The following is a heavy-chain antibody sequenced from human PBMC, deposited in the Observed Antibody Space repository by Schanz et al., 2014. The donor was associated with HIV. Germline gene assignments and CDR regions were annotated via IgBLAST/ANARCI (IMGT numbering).Heavy chain of an antibody. Sequence: EQLLESGGGLVQPGGSLRLSCAASGFTFSSYGMHWVRQAPGKGLEWVAVISYDRRNKYYADSVKGRFTISRDNSKNTVYLQMNSLRAEDTAVYYCAKDWAFYGDFVHYYYGVDVWGQGTTVTVSS. D-gene: IGHD4-17*01. V-gene: IGHV3-30*18. J-gene: IGHJ6*02. CDR2: ISYDRRNK. CDR1: GFTFSSYG. CDR3: AKDWAFYGDFVHYYYGVDV.